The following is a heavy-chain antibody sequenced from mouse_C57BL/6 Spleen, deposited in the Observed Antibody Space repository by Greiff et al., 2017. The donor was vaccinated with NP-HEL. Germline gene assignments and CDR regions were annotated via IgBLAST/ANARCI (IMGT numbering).Heavy chain of an antibody. CDR2: IWGVGST. V-gene: IGHV2-6*01. Sequence: VMLVESGPGLVAPSQSLSITCTVSGFSLTSYGVDWVRQSPGKGLEWLGVIWGVGSTNYNSALKSRLSISKDNSKSQVFLKMNSLQTDDTAMYYCASGYSNYWFAYWGQGTLVTVSA. CDR1: GFSLTSYG. CDR3: ASGYSNYWFAY. D-gene: IGHD2-5*01. J-gene: IGHJ3*01.